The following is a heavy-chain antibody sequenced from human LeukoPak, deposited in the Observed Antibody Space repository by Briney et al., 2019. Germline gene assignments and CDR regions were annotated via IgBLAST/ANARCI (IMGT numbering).Heavy chain of an antibody. CDR1: GGSFSGYY. Sequence: SETLSLTCAVYGGSFSGYYWSWIRQPPGKGLEWIGEINHSGSTNYNPSLKSRVTISVDTSKNQFSLKLSSVTAADTAVYYCAREASGSYFSLGRWGQGTLVTVSS. CDR2: INHSGST. D-gene: IGHD1-26*01. V-gene: IGHV4-34*01. J-gene: IGHJ4*02. CDR3: AREASGSYFSLGR.